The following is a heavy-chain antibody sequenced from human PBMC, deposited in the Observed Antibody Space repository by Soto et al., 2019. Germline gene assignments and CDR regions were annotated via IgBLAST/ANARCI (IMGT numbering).Heavy chain of an antibody. CDR1: GFTFSSYG. Sequence: QVQLVESGGGVVQPGRSLRLSCAASGFTFSSYGMHWVRQAPGKGLEWVAVISFDGTNKYSADSVRGRFTISRDNSKNTLYLQMNSLRDEDTAVYYCENDVGVGELWVHWFDLWGQGTLVTVSS. D-gene: IGHD3-10*01. V-gene: IGHV3-30*18. CDR2: ISFDGTNK. J-gene: IGHJ5*02. CDR3: ENDVGVGELWVHWFDL.